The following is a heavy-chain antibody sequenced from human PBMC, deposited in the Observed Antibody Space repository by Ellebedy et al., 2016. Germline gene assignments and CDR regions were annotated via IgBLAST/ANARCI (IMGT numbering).Heavy chain of an antibody. CDR3: ARGEARWELSSPDR. D-gene: IGHD3-16*02. V-gene: IGHV1-2*02. Sequence: ASVKVSXKTSGYTFTGYGISWVRQAPGQGLEWMGWINPKTGGTNYAQKFQDRVAMTTDTSMNSAYMGLSRLSSDDTALYYCARGEARWELSSPDRWGQGTLVTVS. CDR2: INPKTGGT. CDR1: GYTFTGYG. J-gene: IGHJ5*02.